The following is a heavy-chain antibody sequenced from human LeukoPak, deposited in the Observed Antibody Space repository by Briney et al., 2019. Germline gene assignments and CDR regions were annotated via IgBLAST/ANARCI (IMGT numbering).Heavy chain of an antibody. CDR1: GFTFSSYA. V-gene: IGHV3-23*01. J-gene: IGHJ5*02. CDR3: XXXXXVVRPLNAFDP. Sequence: GGSLRLSCAASGFTFSSYAMSWVRQAPGKGLEWVSAISGSGGSTYYADSVKGRFTISRDNSKNTLYLQMNSLRAEDTAVYYCXXXXXVVRPLNAFDPWGQGTLVTVSS. D-gene: IGHD2-2*01. CDR2: ISGSGGST.